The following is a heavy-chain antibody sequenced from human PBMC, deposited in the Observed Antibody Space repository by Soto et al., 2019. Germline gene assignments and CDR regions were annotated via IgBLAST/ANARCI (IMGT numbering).Heavy chain of an antibody. J-gene: IGHJ4*02. CDR2: IYYSGST. CDR1: GGSISSYY. CDR3: ARGRGGWHLWGDF. D-gene: IGHD6-19*01. Sequence: SETLSLTCTVSGGSISSYYWSWIRQPPGKGLECIGYIYYSGSTNYNPSLKSRVTISVDTSKNQFSLKLSSVTAADTAVYYCARGRGGWHLWGDFWGQGTVVTVS. V-gene: IGHV4-59*08.